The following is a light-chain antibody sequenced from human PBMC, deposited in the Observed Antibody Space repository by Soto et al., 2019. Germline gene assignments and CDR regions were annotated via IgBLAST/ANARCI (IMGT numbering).Light chain of an antibody. V-gene: IGKV3-20*01. CDR2: GAS. Sequence: IVLTQSPDTLSLSPGERVTLSCRASHSVTISHVAWYRQKPGHPPTLLIYGASRRAAGVADRFSGDGSGKDFTLTISRLEPEDFAVYLCQQYGNSPLTFGRGTKLEMK. CDR3: QQYGNSPLT. CDR1: HSVTISH. J-gene: IGKJ2*01.